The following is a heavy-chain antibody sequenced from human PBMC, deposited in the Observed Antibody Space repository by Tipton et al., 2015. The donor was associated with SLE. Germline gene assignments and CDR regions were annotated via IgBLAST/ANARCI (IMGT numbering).Heavy chain of an antibody. CDR2: INIDGSST. J-gene: IGHJ4*02. D-gene: IGHD6-13*01. CDR1: GFTFSSYW. V-gene: IGHV3-74*01. Sequence: SLRLSCAASGFTFSSYWMHWVRQAPGKGLVWVSRINIDGSSTNYADSVKGRFTISRDNAKNTLYLQVNSLRAEDTAVYYCTRALLPGISAAGPGGNWGQGTLVTVSS. CDR3: TRALLPGISAAGPGGN.